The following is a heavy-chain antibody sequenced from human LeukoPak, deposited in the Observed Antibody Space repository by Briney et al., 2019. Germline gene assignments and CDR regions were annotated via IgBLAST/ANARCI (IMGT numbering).Heavy chain of an antibody. CDR3: AKQYYYDSSGSFDY. CDR2: IRYDGSNK. Sequence: PGRSLRLSCAASGFTFSSYGMHWVRQAPGKGLEWVAFIRYDGSNKYYADSVKGRFTISRDNSKNTLYLQMNSLRAEDTAVYYCAKQYYYDSSGSFDYWGQGTLVTVSS. V-gene: IGHV3-30*02. CDR1: GFTFSSYG. D-gene: IGHD3-22*01. J-gene: IGHJ4*02.